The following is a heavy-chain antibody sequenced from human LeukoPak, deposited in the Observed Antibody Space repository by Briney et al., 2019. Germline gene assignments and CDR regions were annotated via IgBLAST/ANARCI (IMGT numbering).Heavy chain of an antibody. CDR3: AVYCSSTSCYRDFDY. V-gene: IGHV3-21*01. D-gene: IGHD2-2*02. Sequence: GGSLRLSCAASGFTFSSYSMNWVRQAPGKGLEWVSSISSSSSYIYYADSVKGRFTISRDNAKNSLYLQMNSLRAEGTAVYYCAVYCSSTSCYRDFDYWGQGTLVTVSS. CDR1: GFTFSSYS. J-gene: IGHJ4*02. CDR2: ISSSSSYI.